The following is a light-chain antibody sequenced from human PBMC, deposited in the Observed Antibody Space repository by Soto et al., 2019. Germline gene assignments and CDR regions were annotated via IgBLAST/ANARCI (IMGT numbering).Light chain of an antibody. Sequence: EIVLTQSPGTLSLSPGERATLSCRASQSVSSSQLAWYQQKPGQAPRLLIYDASTSATGIPDRFSGSGSGTDFTLTISRLEPEDFAVYHCQLYGSSPPWTFGQGTKVEIK. V-gene: IGKV3-20*01. J-gene: IGKJ1*01. CDR2: DAS. CDR3: QLYGSSPPWT. CDR1: QSVSSSQ.